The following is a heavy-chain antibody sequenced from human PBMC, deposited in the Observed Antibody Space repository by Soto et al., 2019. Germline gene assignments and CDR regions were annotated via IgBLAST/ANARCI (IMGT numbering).Heavy chain of an antibody. J-gene: IGHJ5*02. CDR1: GYSFTSYT. D-gene: IGHD2-2*01. V-gene: IGHV1-3*01. CDR2: INAGNGNT. CDR3: ARKDCSSTSCPLRP. Sequence: GASVKVSCKASGYSFTSYTIHWVRQAPGQRLEWMGWINAGNGNTKYSQKFQGRVTITRDTSASTAYMELSSLRSEDTAVYYCARKDCSSTSCPLRPWGQGTLVTVSS.